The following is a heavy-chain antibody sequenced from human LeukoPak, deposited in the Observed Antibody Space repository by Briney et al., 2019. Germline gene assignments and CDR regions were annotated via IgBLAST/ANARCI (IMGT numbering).Heavy chain of an antibody. J-gene: IGHJ5*02. Sequence: SVKVSCKASGYTFTSYGISWVRQAPGQGLEWMGGIIPIFGTANYAQKFQGRVTTTADESTSTAYMELSSLRSEDTAVYYCARDLGCSTSCYYWFDPWGQGTLVTVSS. CDR3: ARDLGCSTSCYYWFDP. CDR1: GYTFTSYG. CDR2: IIPIFGTA. D-gene: IGHD2-2*01. V-gene: IGHV1-69*13.